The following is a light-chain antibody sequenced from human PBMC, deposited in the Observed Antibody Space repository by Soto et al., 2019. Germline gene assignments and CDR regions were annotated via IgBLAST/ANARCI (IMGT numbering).Light chain of an antibody. J-gene: IGKJ1*01. Sequence: DGVMTQSPLPLPVTLGQPASISCRSIRSLVHSDGNTSLTWFQQRPGQSPRRLIFEVSNRASGVPARFCGSASGTDFTLKISRVGAEDVGVYYCLQGTHWPHTFGQGTKVDIK. CDR1: RSLVHSDGNTS. CDR3: LQGTHWPHT. CDR2: EVS. V-gene: IGKV2-30*02.